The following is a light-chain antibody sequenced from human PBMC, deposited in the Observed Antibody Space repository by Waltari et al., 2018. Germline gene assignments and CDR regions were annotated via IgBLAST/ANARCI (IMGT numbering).Light chain of an antibody. CDR1: SGHSSNV. J-gene: IGLJ3*02. CDR2: VNSDGTH. Sequence: QLVLTQSPSASASLGASVKLTCTLSSGHSSNVIAWRQQPAEKGPRFLMKVNSDGTHSKGDEIPDRCSGSSSGAERYLTISSLQSEDEADYYCQTGGHGTWVFGGGTKLTVL. CDR3: QTGGHGTWV. V-gene: IGLV4-69*01.